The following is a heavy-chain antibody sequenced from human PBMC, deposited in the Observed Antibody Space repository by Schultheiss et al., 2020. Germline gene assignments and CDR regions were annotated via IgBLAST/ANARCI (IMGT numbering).Heavy chain of an antibody. J-gene: IGHJ6*02. D-gene: IGHD3-10*01. CDR1: GGSISSDY. Sequence: SETLSLTCTVSGGSISSDYWSWIRQPPGKGLEWIGEINHSGSTNYNQSLTRRVTISVDTSKNQFSLKLTSVTAADTAVYYCARDYNEVIHNYYYYAMDVWGQGTTVTVSS. CDR2: INHSGST. CDR3: ARDYNEVIHNYYYYAMDV. V-gene: IGHV4-34*01.